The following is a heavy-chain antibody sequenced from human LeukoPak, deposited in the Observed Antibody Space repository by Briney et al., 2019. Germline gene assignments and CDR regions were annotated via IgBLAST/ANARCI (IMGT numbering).Heavy chain of an antibody. D-gene: IGHD5-12*01. J-gene: IGHJ4*02. Sequence: ASVKVSCKASGYTFTSYGISWVRHAPRQGLEWVGWISAYNGNTNYAQKLQGRGTMTTDTSTSTAYMELRSLRSDDTAADYCAREVGGYSGYGLPAFDYWGQGTLVTVSS. CDR3: AREVGGYSGYGLPAFDY. CDR2: ISAYNGNT. V-gene: IGHV1-18*01. CDR1: GYTFTSYG.